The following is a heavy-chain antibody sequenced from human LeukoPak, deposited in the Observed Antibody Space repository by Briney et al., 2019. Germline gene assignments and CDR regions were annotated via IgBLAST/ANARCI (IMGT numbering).Heavy chain of an antibody. V-gene: IGHV1-8*03. Sequence: ASVKVSCKASGYTFTSYDINWVRQATGQGLEWMGWMNPNSGNTGYAQKFQGRVTITRNTSISTAYMELSSLRSEDTAVYYCATGRGCSGAFDIWGQGTVVTVSS. CDR3: ATGRGCSGAFDI. CDR1: GYTFTSYD. CDR2: MNPNSGNT. J-gene: IGHJ3*02. D-gene: IGHD3-22*01.